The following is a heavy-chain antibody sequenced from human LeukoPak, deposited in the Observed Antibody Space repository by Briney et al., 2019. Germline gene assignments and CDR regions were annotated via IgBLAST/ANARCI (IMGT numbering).Heavy chain of an antibody. D-gene: IGHD6-19*01. V-gene: IGHV4-39*01. Sequence: PSETLSLTCTVSGGSISSSSYYRGWIRQPPGKGLEWIGSIYYSGSTYYNPSLKSRVTISVDTSKNQFSLKLSSVTAADTAVYYCARQGSGWYGSDYYYYYYMDVWGKGTTVTVSS. CDR1: GGSISSSSYY. J-gene: IGHJ6*03. CDR2: IYYSGST. CDR3: ARQGSGWYGSDYYYYYYMDV.